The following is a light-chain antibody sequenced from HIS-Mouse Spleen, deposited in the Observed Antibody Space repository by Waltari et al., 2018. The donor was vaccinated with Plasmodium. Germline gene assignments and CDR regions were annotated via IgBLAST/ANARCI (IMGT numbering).Light chain of an antibody. V-gene: IGLV2-23*03. CDR1: SSDVGGYNL. CDR3: CSYAGSSTFVV. Sequence: QSALTQPASVSGSPGQSITISCTGTSSDVGGYNLVSLYQQHPGKAPKLMIYEGSKRPSGVSNRLSGSKSGNTASLTISGLQAEDEADYYCCSYAGSSTFVVFGGGTKLTVL. CDR2: EGS. J-gene: IGLJ2*01.